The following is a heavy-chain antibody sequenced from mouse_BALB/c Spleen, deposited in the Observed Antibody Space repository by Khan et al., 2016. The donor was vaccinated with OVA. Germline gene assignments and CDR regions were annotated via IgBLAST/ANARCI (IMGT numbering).Heavy chain of an antibody. V-gene: IGHV1S137*01. J-gene: IGHJ3*01. Sequence: QVQLKESGAELVRPGVSVKISCKGSGYTFTDFAMHWVKQSHAKSLEWIGVISTYYGDTNYNQNFKGKVTMTVDKSSSTAYMELARLTSEDSAIYYCARGSDNYRFAYWGQGTLVTVSA. CDR3: ARGSDNYRFAY. D-gene: IGHD1-3*01. CDR1: GYTFTDFA. CDR2: ISTYYGDT.